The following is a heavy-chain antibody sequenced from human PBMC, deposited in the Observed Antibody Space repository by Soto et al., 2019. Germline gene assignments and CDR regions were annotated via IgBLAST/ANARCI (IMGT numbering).Heavy chain of an antibody. CDR3: ARARYCSRNSCPKDYSFDY. CDR1: GASISSYY. CDR2: ISYSGST. Sequence: ETLSLTCTVSGASISSYYWNWIRQPPGKGLEWIGYISYSGSTDYNPSLKSRLTISVDTSKNQFSLKLSSVTAADTAVYYCARARYCSRNSCPKDYSFDYWGPGKPVTVSS. D-gene: IGHD2-2*01. V-gene: IGHV4-59*01. J-gene: IGHJ4*02.